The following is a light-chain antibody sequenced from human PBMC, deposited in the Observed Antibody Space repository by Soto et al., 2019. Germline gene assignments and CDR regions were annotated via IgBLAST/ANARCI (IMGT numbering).Light chain of an antibody. CDR3: HQRINWPPFT. Sequence: EIVLTQSPATLSLSAGERATLSCRASESVSSFLAWYQQKPGQAPRLLIYDTSNRATGIPARFSGSGSGTDFTLTISSLEPKDVAVYYCHQRINWPPFTFGPGTKVDI. J-gene: IGKJ3*01. CDR2: DTS. V-gene: IGKV3-11*01. CDR1: ESVSSF.